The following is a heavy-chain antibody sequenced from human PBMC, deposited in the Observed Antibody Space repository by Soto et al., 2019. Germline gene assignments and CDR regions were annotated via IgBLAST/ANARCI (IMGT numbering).Heavy chain of an antibody. CDR1: GGSISSSSYY. CDR2: IYYSVST. CDR3: ARTPLYDILTGSF. Sequence: PSETLSLTCTVSGGSISSSSYYCGWIRQPPGKGLEWIGSIYYSVSTYYNPSLKSRVTISVDTSKNQFSLKLSSVTPADTAVYYCARTPLYDILTGSFWGQGTLVTVSS. J-gene: IGHJ4*02. V-gene: IGHV4-39*01. D-gene: IGHD3-9*01.